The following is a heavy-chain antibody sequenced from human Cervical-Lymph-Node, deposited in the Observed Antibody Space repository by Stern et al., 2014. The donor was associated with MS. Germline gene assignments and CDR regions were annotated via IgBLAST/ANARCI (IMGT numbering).Heavy chain of an antibody. V-gene: IGHV4-61*03. D-gene: IGHD2-15*01. Sequence: QVQLQESGPGLVKPSETLSLTCTVSNGSVTSGGYYLTWIRQPPGKGLEWIGYIYNRGTTHYHPSLKSRVTISPDTPQHHFSLHLSSVIAADTAVYYCARGRAYCSGDSCYSGWYFDLWGRGTLVTVSS. CDR2: IYNRGTT. CDR1: NGSVTSGGYY. J-gene: IGHJ2*01. CDR3: ARGRAYCSGDSCYSGWYFDL.